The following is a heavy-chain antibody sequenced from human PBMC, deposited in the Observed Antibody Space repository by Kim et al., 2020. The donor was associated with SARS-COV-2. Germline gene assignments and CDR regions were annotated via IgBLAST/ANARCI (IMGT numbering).Heavy chain of an antibody. CDR2: IYHSGST. CDR1: GGSISSSNW. J-gene: IGHJ4*02. CDR3: ARLRCSSTSCPHGDY. D-gene: IGHD2-2*01. V-gene: IGHV4-4*02. Sequence: SETLSLTCAVSGGSISSSNWWSWVRQPPGKGLEWIGEIYHSGSTNYNPSLKSRVTISVDKSKNQFSLKLSSVTAADTAVYYCARLRCSSTSCPHGDYWGQGTLVTVSS.